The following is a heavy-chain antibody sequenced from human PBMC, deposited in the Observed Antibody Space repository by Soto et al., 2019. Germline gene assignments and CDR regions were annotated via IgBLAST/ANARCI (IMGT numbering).Heavy chain of an antibody. CDR2: INAGNGNT. J-gene: IGHJ4*02. CDR3: ARGSGYYYWDDY. D-gene: IGHD3-22*01. CDR1: GYTFTSYA. V-gene: IGHV1-3*01. Sequence: GASVKVSCKGSGYTFTSYAMHWVRQAPGQRLEWMGWINAGNGNTKYSQKFQGRVTITRDTSASTAYMELSSLRSEDTAVYYCARGSGYYYWDDYWGQGTLVTVSS.